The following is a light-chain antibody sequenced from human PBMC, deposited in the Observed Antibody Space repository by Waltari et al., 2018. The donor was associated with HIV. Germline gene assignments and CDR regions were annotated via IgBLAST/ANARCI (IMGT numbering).Light chain of an antibody. CDR1: ALTKKY. V-gene: IGLV3-10*01. CDR3: YTTDSSGTQRM. J-gene: IGLJ3*02. Sequence: SQELTQPPSVSVSPGQTARITCSGDALTKKYAYWYQQKSGQAPVLVIYEDSRRPSGTPERVSGSSSGAMATLTISGAQVEDEADYYCYTTDSSGTQRMFGGGTKLTVL. CDR2: EDS.